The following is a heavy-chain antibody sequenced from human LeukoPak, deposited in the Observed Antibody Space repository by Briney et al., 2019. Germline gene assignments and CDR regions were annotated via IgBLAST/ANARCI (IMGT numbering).Heavy chain of an antibody. Sequence: GGSLRLSCAASGFTFGIYAMSWVRQAPGKGLEWVSAISDGGGDTYYADSVKGRFTISSDNSKNTLYLQMNSLRAEDTAVYYCAKDVVVLRYYFDYWGQGTLVTVSS. V-gene: IGHV3-23*01. J-gene: IGHJ4*02. CDR2: ISDGGGDT. D-gene: IGHD2-2*01. CDR3: AKDVVVLRYYFDY. CDR1: GFTFGIYA.